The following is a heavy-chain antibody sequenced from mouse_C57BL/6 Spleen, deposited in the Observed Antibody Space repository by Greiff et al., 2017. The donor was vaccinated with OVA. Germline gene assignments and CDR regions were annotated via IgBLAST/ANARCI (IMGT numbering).Heavy chain of an antibody. J-gene: IGHJ3*01. CDR1: GYTFTSYW. V-gene: IGHV1-50*01. CDR3: ARGGGGGFAY. Sequence: QVQLQQPGAELVKPGASVKLSCKASGYTFTSYWMQWVKQRPGQGLEWIGEIDPSDSYTNYNQKFKGKATLTVDTSSSTAYMQLSSLTSEDSAVYYCARGGGGGFAYWGQGTLVTVSA. CDR2: IDPSDSYT.